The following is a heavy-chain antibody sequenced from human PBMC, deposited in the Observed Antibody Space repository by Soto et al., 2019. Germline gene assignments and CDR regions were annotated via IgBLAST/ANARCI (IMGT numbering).Heavy chain of an antibody. J-gene: IGHJ4*02. CDR2: ISGSGGST. V-gene: IGHV3-23*01. CDR1: GFTFSSYA. CDR3: AKDSETYYYDSSGYYLDY. D-gene: IGHD3-22*01. Sequence: EVQLLESGGGLVQPGGSLRLSCAASGFTFSSYAMSWVRQAPGKGLEWVSAISGSGGSTYYADSVKGRFTISRDNSKNTLYLQMNSLRAEDTAVYYCAKDSETYYYDSSGYYLDYWGQGTLVTVSS.